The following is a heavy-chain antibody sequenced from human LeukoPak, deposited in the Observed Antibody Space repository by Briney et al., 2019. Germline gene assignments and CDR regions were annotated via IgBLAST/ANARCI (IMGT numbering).Heavy chain of an antibody. CDR3: ARHGSYYDSSGYFPFED. D-gene: IGHD3-22*01. V-gene: IGHV4-39*01. CDR2: VYYSGST. CDR1: GGSICSNNYY. J-gene: IGHJ4*02. Sequence: SETLSLTCIVSGGSICSNNYYWGWIRQPPGKGLEWIGSVYYSGSTHYKPSLKSRVTISVETPKNQFSLKLSSVTAADTAVYYCARHGSYYDSSGYFPFEDWGQGTLVTVSP.